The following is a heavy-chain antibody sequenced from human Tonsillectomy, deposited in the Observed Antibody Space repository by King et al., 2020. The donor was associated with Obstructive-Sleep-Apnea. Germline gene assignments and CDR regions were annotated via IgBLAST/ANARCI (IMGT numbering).Heavy chain of an antibody. V-gene: IGHV3-30*04. CDR3: ARDPDSGEYRLDC. D-gene: IGHD1-26*01. CDR1: GLTFRSYD. J-gene: IGHJ4*02. CDR2: IGYDGRKK. Sequence: VQLVESGGGVVQPGRSLRLSCAASGLTFRSYDMHWVRQAPGKGLEWVAVIGYDGRKKYYADSVKGRFTISRDNSNNTLYLQLNSLTVEDTAVYYCARDPDSGEYRLDCWGQGTLVTV.